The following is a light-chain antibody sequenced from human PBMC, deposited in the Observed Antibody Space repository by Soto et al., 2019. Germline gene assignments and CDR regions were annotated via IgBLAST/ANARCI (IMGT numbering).Light chain of an antibody. CDR3: SSYAGYNNFV. J-gene: IGLJ1*01. V-gene: IGLV2-8*01. CDR1: SSDVGGYNY. Sequence: QSVLTQPPSASGSPGQSVTISCTGTSSDVGGYNYVSWYQKHPGKAPILLIYEVYRRPSGVPNRFSGSKSGNRASLTVSGLQAEDEADYYCSSYAGYNNFVFGTGNKVTVL. CDR2: EVY.